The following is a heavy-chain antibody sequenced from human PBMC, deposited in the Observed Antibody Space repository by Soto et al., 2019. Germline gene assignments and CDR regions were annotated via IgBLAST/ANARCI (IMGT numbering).Heavy chain of an antibody. Sequence: PGGSLRLSCAASGFTFSSYAMSWVLQAPGKGLEWVSAISGSGGSTYYADSVKGRFTISRDNSKNTLYLQMNSLRAEDTAVYYCAKHFLYCSSTSCYSFYYYYYMDVWGKGTTVTVSS. J-gene: IGHJ6*03. CDR2: ISGSGGST. V-gene: IGHV3-23*01. CDR1: GFTFSSYA. D-gene: IGHD2-2*02. CDR3: AKHFLYCSSTSCYSFYYYYYMDV.